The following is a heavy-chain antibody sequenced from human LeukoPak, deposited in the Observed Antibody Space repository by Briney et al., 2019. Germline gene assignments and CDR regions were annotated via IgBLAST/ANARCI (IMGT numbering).Heavy chain of an antibody. Sequence: GGSLRLSCAASGFTFSSYGMHWVRQAPGKGLEWVAFIRYDGSNKYYDSVKGRFTISRDNSKNTLYLQMNSLRAEDTAMYYCARRYCSGGSCYSIDYWGQGTLVTVSS. CDR2: IRYDGSNK. D-gene: IGHD2-15*01. CDR1: GFTFSSYG. CDR3: ARRYCSGGSCYSIDY. V-gene: IGHV3-30*02. J-gene: IGHJ4*02.